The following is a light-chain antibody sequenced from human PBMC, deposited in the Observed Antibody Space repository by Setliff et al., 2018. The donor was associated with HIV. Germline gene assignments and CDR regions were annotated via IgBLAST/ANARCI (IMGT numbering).Light chain of an antibody. CDR1: SGDVGRYNL. Sequence: LTQPASVSGSPGQSITISCTGTSGDVGRYNLVSWYQQQPGKPPKLMIYQASKRPSGVSNRFSGSKSGNTASLTISGLQAEDEADYYCCSNTGSNTYVFGSGTKVTV. CDR2: QAS. CDR3: CSNTGSNTYV. V-gene: IGLV2-23*01. J-gene: IGLJ1*01.